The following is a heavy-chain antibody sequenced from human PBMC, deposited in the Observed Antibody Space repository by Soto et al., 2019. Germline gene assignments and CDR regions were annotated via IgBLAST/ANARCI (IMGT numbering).Heavy chain of an antibody. CDR1: AFKFSDYY. CDR3: ARAPDCGEGSCYRHFDL. D-gene: IGHD2-15*01. J-gene: IGHJ4*02. Sequence: QVQLVESGGGLVKPGGSLRLSCAASAFKFSDYYMSWVRQAPGKGLEWVSYISGSGDVIYYADSVKGRFTISRDNDKKSVHLQIDTLRAEDTALYYCARAPDCGEGSCYRHFDLWGQGTRVAVSS. V-gene: IGHV3-11*01. CDR2: ISGSGDVI.